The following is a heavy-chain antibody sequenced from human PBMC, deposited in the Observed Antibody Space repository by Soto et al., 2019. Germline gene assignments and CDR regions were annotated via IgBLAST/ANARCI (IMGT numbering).Heavy chain of an antibody. D-gene: IGHD3-3*01. V-gene: IGHV3-74*01. J-gene: IGHJ2*01. CDR3: DSVGAWSWDFEF. Sequence: TPGKGLVWVSHISSDGSRTGYADSVKGRFTISRDNAKNILYLQMNSLTLEDTVFYSCDSVGAWSWDFEFWGSGTLVTVSS. CDR2: ISSDGSRT.